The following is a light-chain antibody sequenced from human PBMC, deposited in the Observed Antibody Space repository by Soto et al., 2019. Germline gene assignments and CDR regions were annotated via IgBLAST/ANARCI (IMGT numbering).Light chain of an antibody. CDR2: DAS. Sequence: DIQMTQSPSTLSASVGDRVTITCRASQSISGWLAWYHQKPGRAPKLLIFDASTLESGVPSRFSGSGSGTEFTLTISNLQPDDFATYYCQQYNFYWTFGQGTRVEIK. CDR3: QQYNFYWT. CDR1: QSISGW. J-gene: IGKJ1*01. V-gene: IGKV1-5*01.